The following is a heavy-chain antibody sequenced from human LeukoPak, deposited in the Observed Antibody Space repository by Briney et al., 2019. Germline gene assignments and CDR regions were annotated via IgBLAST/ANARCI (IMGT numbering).Heavy chain of an antibody. D-gene: IGHD2-15*01. CDR3: AKGLDIVVVVAATPGSYFDL. CDR1: GFTFSTYG. CDR2: ISDTGGNT. Sequence: GGSLRLSCAASGFTFSTYGMIWVRQAPGKGLEWVSSISDTGGNTYYADSVKGRFTISRDNSKNTLYLQMNSLRAEDTAVYYCAKGLDIVVVVAATPGSYFDLWGRGTLVTVSS. V-gene: IGHV3-23*01. J-gene: IGHJ2*01.